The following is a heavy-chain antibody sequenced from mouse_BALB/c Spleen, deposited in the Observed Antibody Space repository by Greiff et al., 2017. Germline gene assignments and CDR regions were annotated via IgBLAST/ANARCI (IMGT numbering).Heavy chain of an antibody. CDR3: AVRFAY. J-gene: IGHJ3*01. V-gene: IGHV3-2*02. CDR2: ISYSGST. Sequence: VQLQQSGPGLVKPSQSLSLTCTVTGYSITSDYAWNWIRQFPGNKLEWMGYISYSGSTSYNPSLKSRISITRDTSKNQFFLQLNSVTTEDTATYYCAVRFAYWGQGTLVTVSA. CDR1: GYSITSDYA.